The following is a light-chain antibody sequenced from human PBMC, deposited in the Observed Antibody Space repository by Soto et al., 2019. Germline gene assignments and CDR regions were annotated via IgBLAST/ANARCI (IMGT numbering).Light chain of an antibody. CDR2: DVS. CDR3: SSYTSSSTLV. J-gene: IGLJ1*01. Sequence: HSVLTQPASVSGSPGQSITISCTGTSSDVGDYNYVSWYQQHPGKAPKVMIYDVSNRPSGVSNRFSGSKSGNTASLTISGLQAEDEADYYCSSYTSSSTLVFGTGTQVTVL. CDR1: SSDVGDYNY. V-gene: IGLV2-14*01.